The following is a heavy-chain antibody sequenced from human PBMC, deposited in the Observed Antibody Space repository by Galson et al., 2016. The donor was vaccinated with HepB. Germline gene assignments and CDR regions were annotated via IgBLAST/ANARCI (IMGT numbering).Heavy chain of an antibody. D-gene: IGHD5-18*01. Sequence: SLRLSCAASGITFSNYAIHWVRQAPGEGLEWVSGIGGSDTGTYYADSVRGRFTISRDNSKNTLYLQMNSLRAGDAAVYYCAKDRGGRVDTGTLDYWGQGTLVTVSS. J-gene: IGHJ4*02. CDR1: GITFSNYA. V-gene: IGHV3-23*01. CDR3: AKDRGGRVDTGTLDY. CDR2: IGGSDTGT.